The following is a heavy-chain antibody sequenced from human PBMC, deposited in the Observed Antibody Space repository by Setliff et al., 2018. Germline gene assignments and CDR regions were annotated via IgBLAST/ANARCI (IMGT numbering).Heavy chain of an antibody. V-gene: IGHV1-69*13. CDR2: IIPIFGTA. J-gene: IGHJ6*02. Sequence: SVKVSCKASGGTFSSYAISWVRQAPGQGLEWMGGIIPIFGTANYAQKFQGRVTIAADESTSTAYMELSSLRSEDTAVYYCASDSRGLVPAAIEGSYYYYGMDVWCQGTTVTVSS. D-gene: IGHD2-2*02. CDR1: GGTFSSYA. CDR3: ASDSRGLVPAAIEGSYYYYGMDV.